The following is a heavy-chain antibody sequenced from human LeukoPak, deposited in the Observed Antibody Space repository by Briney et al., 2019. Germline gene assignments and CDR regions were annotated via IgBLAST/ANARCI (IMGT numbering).Heavy chain of an antibody. J-gene: IGHJ4*02. D-gene: IGHD6-13*01. CDR1: GYTFTGYY. CDR3: ARSIAAAGHFDY. Sequence: ASVKVSCKASGYTFTGYYMHWVRQAPGQGLEWMGWINPSSGGTNYAQKFQGRVTMTRDTSISTAYMELSRLRSDDTAVYYCARSIAAAGHFDYWGQGTLVTVSS. V-gene: IGHV1-2*02. CDR2: INPSSGGT.